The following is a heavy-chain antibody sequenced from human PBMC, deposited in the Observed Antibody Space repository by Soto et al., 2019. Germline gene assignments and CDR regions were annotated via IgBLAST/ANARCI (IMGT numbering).Heavy chain of an antibody. CDR2: IYWDDDK. CDR3: AHSISSSGAPINYFDD. CDR1: GFSLSTSGVG. D-gene: IGHD6-19*01. J-gene: IGHJ4*02. V-gene: IGHV2-5*02. Sequence: QITLKESGPPLVKPTQTLTLTCTFSGFSLSTSGVGMGWIRQPPGKALEWLALIYWDDDKRYSPSLKSRLTITXXTXKXXVVLTLTNMDPVDTATYYCAHSISSSGAPINYFDDWGQGTLVTVSS.